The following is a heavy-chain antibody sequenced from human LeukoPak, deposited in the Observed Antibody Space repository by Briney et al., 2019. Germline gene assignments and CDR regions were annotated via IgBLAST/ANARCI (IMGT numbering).Heavy chain of an antibody. D-gene: IGHD4-17*01. Sequence: PGGSLRLSCAASGFAFSSYAMHWVRQAPGKGLEYVSAISSNGGSTYYANSVKGRFTISRDNSKNTLYLQMGSLRAEDMAVYYCARDGKLQKSYGDLDYWGQGTLVTVSS. CDR2: ISSNGGST. CDR3: ARDGKLQKSYGDLDY. V-gene: IGHV3-64*01. CDR1: GFAFSSYA. J-gene: IGHJ4*02.